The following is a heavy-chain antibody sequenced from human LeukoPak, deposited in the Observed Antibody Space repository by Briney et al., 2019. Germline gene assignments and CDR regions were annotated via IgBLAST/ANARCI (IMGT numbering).Heavy chain of an antibody. J-gene: IGHJ4*02. CDR3: AKDLRIQLWLGYFDY. D-gene: IGHD5-18*01. CDR2: ISGSGGST. CDR1: GFTFSSYA. V-gene: IGHV3-23*01. Sequence: GGSLRLSCAASGFTFSSYAMSWVRQAPGKGLEWVSAISGSGGSTYYADSVKGRFTISRDNSKNTLYLQMNSLRAEDTAVYYRAKDLRIQLWLGYFDYWGQGTLVTVSS.